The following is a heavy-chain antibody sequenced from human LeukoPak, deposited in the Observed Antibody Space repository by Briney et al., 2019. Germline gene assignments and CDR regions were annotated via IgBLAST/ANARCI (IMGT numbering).Heavy chain of an antibody. V-gene: IGHV3-23*01. J-gene: IGHJ4*02. D-gene: IGHD2-15*01. CDR3: AKVRWWPYYFDH. CDR2: ISGSGGST. CDR1: GFTFSSYA. Sequence: GGSLRLSCAASGFTFSSYAMSWVRQASGKGLEWVSAISGSGGSTYYADSVKGRFTISRDNSKNTLYLQMNSLRAEDTAVYYCAKVRWWPYYFDHWGQGTLVTVSS.